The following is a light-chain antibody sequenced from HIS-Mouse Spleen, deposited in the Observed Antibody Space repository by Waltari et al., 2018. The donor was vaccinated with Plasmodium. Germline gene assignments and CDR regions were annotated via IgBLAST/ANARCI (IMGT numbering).Light chain of an antibody. CDR3: QQYNNWSFT. J-gene: IGKJ3*01. Sequence: MTQSPSSLSASVGDRVTITCRASQSVSSNLAWYQQNPGQAPRLLIYGASTRATGIPARFSGSGSGTEFTLTISSLQSEDFAVYYCQQYNNWSFTFGPGTKVDIK. V-gene: IGKV3-15*01. CDR1: QSVSSN. CDR2: GAS.